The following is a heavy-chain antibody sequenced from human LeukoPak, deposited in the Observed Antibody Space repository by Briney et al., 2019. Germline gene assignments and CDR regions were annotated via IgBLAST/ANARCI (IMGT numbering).Heavy chain of an antibody. J-gene: IGHJ4*02. Sequence: GGSLRLSCVASGFTFSDHGMHWVRQAPGKGLEWVAFMTYDGKKRPYADSVQGRFTISRDNSKNSLYLQMNSLRAEDTAVYYCARVDSGRFDYWGQGTLVTVSS. CDR1: GFTFSDHG. CDR2: MTYDGKKR. V-gene: IGHV3-30*03. D-gene: IGHD6-19*01. CDR3: ARVDSGRFDY.